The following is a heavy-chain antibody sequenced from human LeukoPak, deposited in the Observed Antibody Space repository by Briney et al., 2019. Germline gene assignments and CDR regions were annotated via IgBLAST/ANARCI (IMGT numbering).Heavy chain of an antibody. Sequence: GGSLRLSCAASGFTFSSYAMSWVPQAPGKGLEWVSAISGSGGSTYCADSVKGRFTISRDNSKNTLYLQMNSLRAEDTAVYYCATRGGYYDILTGYYGMDVWGQGTTVTVSS. CDR3: ATRGGYYDILTGYYGMDV. J-gene: IGHJ6*02. CDR2: ISGSGGST. CDR1: GFTFSSYA. V-gene: IGHV3-23*01. D-gene: IGHD3-9*01.